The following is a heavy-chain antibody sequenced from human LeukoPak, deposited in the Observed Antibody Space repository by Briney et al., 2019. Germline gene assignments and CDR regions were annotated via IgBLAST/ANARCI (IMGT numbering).Heavy chain of an antibody. CDR1: GGSISSYY. CDR2: IYTSGIT. Sequence: SETLSLTCTVSGGSISSYYWSWIRQPAGKGLEWIGRIYTSGITNYNPSLKTRVTILVDTSKNQFSLKLSSVTAADTAVYYCARWGSNMAREKGDHWGQGTLVTVSS. V-gene: IGHV4-4*07. J-gene: IGHJ4*02. D-gene: IGHD3-10*01. CDR3: ARWGSNMAREKGDH.